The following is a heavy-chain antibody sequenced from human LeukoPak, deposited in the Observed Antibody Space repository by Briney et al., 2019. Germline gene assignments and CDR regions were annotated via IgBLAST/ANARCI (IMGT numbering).Heavy chain of an antibody. CDR1: GGSISSSSYY. CDR3: ARRDDSSGYHKIFDY. V-gene: IGHV4-39*01. J-gene: IGHJ4*02. D-gene: IGHD3-22*01. Sequence: SETLSLTCTVSGGSISSSSYYWGWIRQPPGKGLEWIGSIYYTGPTYYNASLEGRVTISLDTSKNQFSLKLNSVTAADTAVYYCARRDDSSGYHKIFDYWGPGTLVTVSS. CDR2: IYYTGPT.